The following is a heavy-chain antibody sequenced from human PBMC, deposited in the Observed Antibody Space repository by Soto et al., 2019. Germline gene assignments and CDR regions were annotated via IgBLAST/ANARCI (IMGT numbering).Heavy chain of an antibody. J-gene: IGHJ4*02. CDR1: VFNFDNYG. D-gene: IGHD1-7*01. CDR3: AKERVGGTFYTPLGF. CDR2: ITYDGSFQ. V-gene: IGHV3-30*18. Sequence: SXRLSFQASVFNFDNYGMHWVRQAPGKGLEWVAVITYDGSFQYYADSVKGRFTISRDNSKNTLSLHLNTLKPEDTAVYHCAKERVGGTFYTPLGFWGQGTMVTVSS.